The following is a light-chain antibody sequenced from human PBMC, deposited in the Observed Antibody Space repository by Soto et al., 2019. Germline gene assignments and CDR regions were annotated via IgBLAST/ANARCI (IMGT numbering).Light chain of an antibody. J-gene: IGLJ2*01. CDR2: SNN. CDR1: SSNIGSNT. V-gene: IGLV1-44*01. Sequence: QSVLTQPPSASGTPGQRVTISCSGSSSNIGSNTVNWYQQLPGTAPKLLIYSNNQQPSGVPDRFSGSKSGTSASLAISGLQSEDEADYYCAAWDDSLNAPVFGGGTKLTVL. CDR3: AAWDDSLNAPV.